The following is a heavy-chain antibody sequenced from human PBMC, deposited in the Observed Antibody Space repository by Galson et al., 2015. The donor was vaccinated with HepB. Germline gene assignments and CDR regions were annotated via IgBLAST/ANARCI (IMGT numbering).Heavy chain of an antibody. J-gene: IGHJ4*02. D-gene: IGHD2-2*01. CDR1: GGSISSSSYY. V-gene: IGHV4-39*01. CDR3: ARHRQTTRGYYFDY. Sequence: SETLSLTCTVSGGSISSSSYYWGWIRQPPGKGLEWIGSIYYSGSTYYNPSLKSRVTISVDTSKNQFSLKLSSVTAADTAVYYCARHRQTTRGYYFDYWGQGTLVTVPS. CDR2: IYYSGST.